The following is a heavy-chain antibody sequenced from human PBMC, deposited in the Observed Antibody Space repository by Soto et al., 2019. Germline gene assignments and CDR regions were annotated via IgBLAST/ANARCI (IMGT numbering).Heavy chain of an antibody. CDR2: IYYSGST. J-gene: IGHJ1*01. D-gene: IGHD2-15*01. CDR3: ASAGGGYCSGGSCYRAEYFQH. Sequence: SDTLSLTCSVSGGSISSYYWSWIRQPPGKGLEWIGYIYYSGSTNYNPSLKSRVTISVDTSKNQFSLKLSSVTAADTAVYYCASAGGGYCSGGSCYRAEYFQHWGQGTLVTVSS. V-gene: IGHV4-59*01. CDR1: GGSISSYY.